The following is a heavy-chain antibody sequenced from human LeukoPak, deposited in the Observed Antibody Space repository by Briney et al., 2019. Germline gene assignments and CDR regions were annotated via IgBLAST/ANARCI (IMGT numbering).Heavy chain of an antibody. J-gene: IGHJ6*02. CDR2: IYYSGST. D-gene: IGHD3-22*01. CDR3: ARDRLVSPVDSYYGMTS. CDR1: GGSISSAGYY. V-gene: IGHV4-31*03. Sequence: SQTLSLTCTVSGGSISSAGYYWSWIRQHPGKGLEWIGYIYYSGSTYYNPSLKSRVTISGDTSKNQFSLKLSSVTAADTAVYYCARDRLVSPVDSYYGMTSGAKGPRSPSP.